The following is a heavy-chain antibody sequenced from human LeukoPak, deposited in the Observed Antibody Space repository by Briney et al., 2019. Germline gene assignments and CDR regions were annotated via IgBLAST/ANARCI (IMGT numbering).Heavy chain of an antibody. CDR2: INPNSGDT. D-gene: IGHD6-6*01. CDR3: ARGSIAARSCIDY. Sequence: GASVKVSCKASGYTFTGYHMHWVRQAPGQGLEWMGRINPNSGDTNYAKECLGRVTMTRDQSISTAYMELSRLRSDDTAVYYCARGSIAARSCIDYWGRGTLVTVSS. J-gene: IGHJ4*02. CDR1: GYTFTGYH. V-gene: IGHV1-2*06.